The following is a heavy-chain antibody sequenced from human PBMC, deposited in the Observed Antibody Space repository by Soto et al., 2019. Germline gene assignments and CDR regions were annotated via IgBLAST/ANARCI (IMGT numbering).Heavy chain of an antibody. V-gene: IGHV4-59*08. CDR3: ARSYCSSTSCYYYYMDV. CDR1: GGSISRYS. J-gene: IGHJ6*03. Sequence: SETLSLTCSVAGGSISRYSWSWIRQPPGKGLEWIGYIYYSGSTNYNPSLKSRVTISVDTSKNQFSLKLSSVTAADTAVYYCARSYCSSTSCYYYYMDVWGKGTTVTVSS. D-gene: IGHD2-2*01. CDR2: IYYSGST.